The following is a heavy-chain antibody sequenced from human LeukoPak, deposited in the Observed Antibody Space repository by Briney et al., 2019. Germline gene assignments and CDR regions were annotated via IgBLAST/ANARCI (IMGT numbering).Heavy chain of an antibody. D-gene: IGHD6-6*01. J-gene: IGHJ5*02. CDR1: CGSISSHY. Sequence: SETLSLTCTVSCGSISSHYWSWIRQPPGKGLEWIGYIYYSGSTNYNPSLKSRVTISVDTSKNQFSLKLSSVTAADTAVYYCARSIRWFDPWGQGTLVTVSS. CDR3: ARSIRWFDP. V-gene: IGHV4-59*11. CDR2: IYYSGST.